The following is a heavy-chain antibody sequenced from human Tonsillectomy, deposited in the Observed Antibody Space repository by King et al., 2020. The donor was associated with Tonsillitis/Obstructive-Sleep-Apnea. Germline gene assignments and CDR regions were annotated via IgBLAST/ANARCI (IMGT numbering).Heavy chain of an antibody. V-gene: IGHV1-2*02. D-gene: IGHD2-15*01. CDR1: GYTFIGYY. CDR2: INPNSGAT. Sequence: QLVQSGAEVRKPGASVKVSCMASGYTFIGYYMHWVRQAPGQGLEWMGWINPNSGATNYAQKFQGRVTMTRDTSISTVYMELSRLRFDDTAVYYCAREKVVVADTNYWFDPWGLGTLVTVSS. J-gene: IGHJ5*02. CDR3: AREKVVVADTNYWFDP.